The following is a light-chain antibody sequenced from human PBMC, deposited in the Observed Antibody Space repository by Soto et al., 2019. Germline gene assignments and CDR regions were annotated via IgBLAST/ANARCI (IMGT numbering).Light chain of an antibody. J-gene: IGKJ4*01. V-gene: IGKV1-8*01. CDR2: TAS. CDR3: LQYFSYPLT. Sequence: AIRMTQSPSSFSACTGDRVTITCRASQGISSHLAWYQVKPCKAPRLLIYTASYLESGVPSRFSGSGSGTYFTLAISSLQSDDFAVYYCLQYFSYPLTFDGGTKVEIK. CDR1: QGISSH.